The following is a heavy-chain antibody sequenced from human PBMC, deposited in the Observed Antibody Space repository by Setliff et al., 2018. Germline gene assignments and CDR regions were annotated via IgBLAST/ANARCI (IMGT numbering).Heavy chain of an antibody. CDR1: GGSISSGTYY. D-gene: IGHD5-12*01. Sequence: SETLSLTCTVSGGSISSGTYYWSWIRQPAGKGLEWIGRIYTSGSTNYNPSLKSRVTISMDTSKNQFSLKLTSVTAADTAVYYCARDQWVRSPPLYFSYSMDVWGQGTTVTVSS. V-gene: IGHV4-61*02. CDR2: IYTSGST. CDR3: ARDQWVRSPPLYFSYSMDV. J-gene: IGHJ6*02.